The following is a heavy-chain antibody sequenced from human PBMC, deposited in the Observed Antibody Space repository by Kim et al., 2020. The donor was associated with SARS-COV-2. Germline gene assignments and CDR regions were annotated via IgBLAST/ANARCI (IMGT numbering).Heavy chain of an antibody. CDR2: IWYDGSNK. J-gene: IGHJ6*02. CDR3: ARDPTVTAYSSYYYGMDV. Sequence: GGSLRLSCAASGFTFSSYGMHWVRQAPGKGLEWVAVIWYDGSNKYYADSVKGRFTISRDNSKNTLYLQMNSLRAEDTAVYYCARDPTVTAYSSYYYGMDVWGPGTTVPVSS. CDR1: GFTFSSYG. D-gene: IGHD4-17*01. V-gene: IGHV3-33*01.